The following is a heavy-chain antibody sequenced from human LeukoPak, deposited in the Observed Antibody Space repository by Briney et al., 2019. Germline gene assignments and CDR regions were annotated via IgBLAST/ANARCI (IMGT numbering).Heavy chain of an antibody. CDR2: IYPGDSDT. Sequence: GESLKISCKGSGYSFTSYWIGWVRQMPGKGLEWMGIIYPGDSDTRYSPSFQGQVTISADKSINTAYVQWNSLKASDTAMYYCARPLLLRQLSAFDIWGQGTMVTVSS. J-gene: IGHJ3*02. D-gene: IGHD1-1*01. V-gene: IGHV5-51*01. CDR1: GYSFTSYW. CDR3: ARPLLLRQLSAFDI.